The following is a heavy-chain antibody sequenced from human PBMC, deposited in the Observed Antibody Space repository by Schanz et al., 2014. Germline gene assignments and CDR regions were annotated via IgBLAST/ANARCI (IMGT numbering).Heavy chain of an antibody. D-gene: IGHD5-12*01. V-gene: IGHV1-46*03. CDR2: INPTGGST. J-gene: IGHJ4*02. Sequence: QVQLVQSGAEVKKPGASVKVSCKASGYTFISYFIHWVRQAPGQGLEWMGIINPTGGSTSYAQRFQGRVTVTRDTSTSTVYMELSSLRSEDTAVYYCARTGYDPSLTHGGQGTLVTVSS. CDR1: GYTFISYF. CDR3: ARTGYDPSLTH.